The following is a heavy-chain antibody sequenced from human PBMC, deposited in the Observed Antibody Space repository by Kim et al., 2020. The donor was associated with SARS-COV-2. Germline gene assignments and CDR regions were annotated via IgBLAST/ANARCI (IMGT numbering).Heavy chain of an antibody. Sequence: SQTLSLTCAISGNSVSSYYTAWNWIRQSPSRGLEWLGRTYYRSTWTSDYAASVEGRMTINQDTSKNQFSLQLNSVTPEDTAMYYCARAFCSGGNCYLPGEPFWNFDVWGRGTLVIVSS. CDR1: GNSVSSYYTA. D-gene: IGHD2-15*01. CDR3: ARAFCSGGNCYLPGEPFWNFDV. V-gene: IGHV6-1*01. CDR2: TYYRSTWTS. J-gene: IGHJ2*01.